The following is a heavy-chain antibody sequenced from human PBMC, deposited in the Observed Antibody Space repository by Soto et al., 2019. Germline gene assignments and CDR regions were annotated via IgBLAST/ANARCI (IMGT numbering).Heavy chain of an antibody. CDR3: ARSPAYGDYANLDT. CDR2: IYTTRSP. Sequence: LPLTCTVSGDSVSKYYWNWIRQPAGKGLEWIGRIYTTRSPNYNPSLKSRVTMSVDTSKNQFSLKLNLSSVTAADTAVYYCARSPAYGDYANLDTWGQGTLVTVSS. CDR1: GDSVSKYY. D-gene: IGHD4-17*01. V-gene: IGHV4-4*07. J-gene: IGHJ5*02.